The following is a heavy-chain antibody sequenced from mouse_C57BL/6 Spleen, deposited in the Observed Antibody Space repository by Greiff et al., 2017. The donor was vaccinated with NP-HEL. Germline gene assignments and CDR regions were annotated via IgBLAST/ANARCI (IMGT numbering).Heavy chain of an antibody. CDR2: INPNNGGT. CDR3: ARREAYDYVFAY. D-gene: IGHD2-4*01. V-gene: IGHV1-26*01. Sequence: EVQLQQSGPELVKPGASVKISCKASGYTFTDYYMNWVKQSHGKSLEWIGDINPNNGGTSYNQKFKGKATLTVDKSSSTAYMELRSLTSEDSAVYYCARREAYDYVFAYWGQGTLVTVSA. J-gene: IGHJ3*01. CDR1: GYTFTDYY.